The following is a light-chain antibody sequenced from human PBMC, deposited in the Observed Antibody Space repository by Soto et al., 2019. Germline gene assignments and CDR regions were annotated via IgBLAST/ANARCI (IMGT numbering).Light chain of an antibody. V-gene: IGLV2-14*01. J-gene: IGLJ2*01. CDR2: DVK. CDR1: SSDVGDYNY. Sequence: QSVLTQPASVSGSPGQSIAISCTGTSSDVGDYNYVSWFQQHPGKAPKLMIYDVKNRPSGVSDRFSGSKSGNTASLTISGLQPEDEADYYCSSYTSTTTHVIFGGGTKLTVL. CDR3: SSYTSTTTHVI.